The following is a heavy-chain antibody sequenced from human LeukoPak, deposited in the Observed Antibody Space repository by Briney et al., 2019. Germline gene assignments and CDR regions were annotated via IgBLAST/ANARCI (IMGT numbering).Heavy chain of an antibody. CDR1: GFTFSNYD. Sequence: GGSLRLSCAASGFTFSNYDMHWFRQGAGKGLEWGSAMGIAGDTYYPASVKGRFTISRENAKNSLSLQMNSLRAGDTAVYYCARVGPRDDAFDIWGQGTMVTVSS. D-gene: IGHD3-16*01. CDR2: MGIAGDT. J-gene: IGHJ3*02. V-gene: IGHV3-13*01. CDR3: ARVGPRDDAFDI.